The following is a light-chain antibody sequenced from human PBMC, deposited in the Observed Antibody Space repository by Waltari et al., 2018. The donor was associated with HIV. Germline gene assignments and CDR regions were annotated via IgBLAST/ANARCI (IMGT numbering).Light chain of an antibody. Sequence: QSALTQPRSVSGSPGQSVTMSCSGTSSDVGGYNYVSWYQQHPGKAPKLMIYDVNKRPSGVPDRFSCSKSGNTASLTISGLQAEDEADYYCCSYAGSYSYVVLGGGTKLTVL. J-gene: IGLJ2*01. V-gene: IGLV2-11*01. CDR3: CSYAGSYSYVV. CDR1: SSDVGGYNY. CDR2: DVN.